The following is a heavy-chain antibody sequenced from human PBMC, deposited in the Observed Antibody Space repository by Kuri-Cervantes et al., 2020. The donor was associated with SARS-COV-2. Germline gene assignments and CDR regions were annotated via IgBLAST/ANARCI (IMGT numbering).Heavy chain of an antibody. CDR3: ARVGATNFYGMNA. V-gene: IGHV1-18*01. CDR2: SSTYNGYT. Sequence: AAVKVSCKASGYTFNTYGISWVRQAPGQGLEWMGWSSTYNGYTNYEQKFQGRVTMTTDTSTSTAYMELRSLRSDDTAVYYCARVGATNFYGMNAWGQGTTVTVSS. CDR1: GYTFNTYG. D-gene: IGHD1-26*01. J-gene: IGHJ6*02.